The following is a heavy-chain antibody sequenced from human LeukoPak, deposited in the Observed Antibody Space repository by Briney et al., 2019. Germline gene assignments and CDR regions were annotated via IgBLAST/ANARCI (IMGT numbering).Heavy chain of an antibody. V-gene: IGHV4-4*07. CDR3: ARTRYGSGSYTYLDY. Sequence: SETLSLTCTVSGGSISNFYWSWIRQPAGKGLECIGRIYTSGSTNYNPSLKSRVTMSIDTSKSQFSLKLSSVTAADTDVYYCARTRYGSGSYTYLDYWGQGTLVTVSS. CDR2: IYTSGST. D-gene: IGHD3-10*01. CDR1: GGSISNFY. J-gene: IGHJ4*02.